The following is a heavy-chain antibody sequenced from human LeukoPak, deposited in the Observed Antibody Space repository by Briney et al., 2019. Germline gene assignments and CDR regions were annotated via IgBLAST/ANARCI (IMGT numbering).Heavy chain of an antibody. D-gene: IGHD3-22*01. CDR1: GFTFSSYE. Sequence: PGGSLRLSCAASGFTFSSYEMNWVRQAPGKGLEWVSYISSSGSTIYYADSVKGRFTISRDNAKNSLYLQMNSLRAEDTAVYYCARGVAYYYDSSGYLQHWGQGTLVTVSS. J-gene: IGHJ1*01. CDR2: ISSSGSTI. V-gene: IGHV3-48*03. CDR3: ARGVAYYYDSSGYLQH.